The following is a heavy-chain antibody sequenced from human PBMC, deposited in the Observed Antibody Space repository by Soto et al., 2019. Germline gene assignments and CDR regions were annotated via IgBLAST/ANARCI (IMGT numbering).Heavy chain of an antibody. V-gene: IGHV1-2*02. Sequence: ASVKVSCKASGYTFTGYYMHWVRQAPGQGLEWMGWINPNSGGTNYAQKFLGRVTMTRDTSISTAYMELSRLRSDDTAVYYCARVYPLSTYYYDSSGYSALDYWGQGTLVTVSS. J-gene: IGHJ4*02. CDR1: GYTFTGYY. D-gene: IGHD3-22*01. CDR3: ARVYPLSTYYYDSSGYSALDY. CDR2: INPNSGGT.